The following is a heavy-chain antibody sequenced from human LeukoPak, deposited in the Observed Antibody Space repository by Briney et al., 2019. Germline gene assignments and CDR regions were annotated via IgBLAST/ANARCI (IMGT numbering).Heavy chain of an antibody. CDR2: ISGSGGST. V-gene: IGHV3-23*01. CDR3: AKRLPYCFDY. Sequence: GGSLRLSCAASGFTFSKAWMSWVRQAPGKGLEWVSVISGSGGSTYYADSVKGRFTISRDNSKNTLYLQMNSLRAEDTAVYYCAKRLPYCFDYWGQGALVTVSS. CDR1: GFTFSKAW. D-gene: IGHD5-12*01. J-gene: IGHJ4*02.